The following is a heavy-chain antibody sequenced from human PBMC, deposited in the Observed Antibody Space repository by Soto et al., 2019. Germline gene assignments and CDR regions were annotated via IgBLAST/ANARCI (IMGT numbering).Heavy chain of an antibody. CDR2: VYYTGIT. J-gene: IGHJ4*02. CDR1: GGSFSMTTYY. D-gene: IGHD2-21*01. Sequence: TSETLSLTCPVSGGSFSMTTYYWGWIRQPPGKGLEWIGSVYYTGITYSNPSLRSRLTISIDTSMQQFSLKLSSVTAADTAVYYCVSQVPGIANYFDYWGQGALVTVSS. CDR3: VSQVPGIANYFDY. V-gene: IGHV4-39*01.